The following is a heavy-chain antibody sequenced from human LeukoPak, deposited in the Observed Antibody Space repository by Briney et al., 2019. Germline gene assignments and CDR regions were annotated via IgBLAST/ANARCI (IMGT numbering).Heavy chain of an antibody. V-gene: IGHV3-23*01. CDR2: ISGSGGST. J-gene: IGHJ4*02. CDR1: GFTFSSYA. Sequence: PGGSLRLSCAASGFTFSSYAMSWVRQAPGKGLEWVSAISGSGGSTYYADSVKGRFTISGDNSKNTLYLQMNSLRAEDTAVYYCAKDMTYYYDSSGYYWGQGTLVTVSS. CDR3: AKDMTYYYDSSGYY. D-gene: IGHD3-22*01.